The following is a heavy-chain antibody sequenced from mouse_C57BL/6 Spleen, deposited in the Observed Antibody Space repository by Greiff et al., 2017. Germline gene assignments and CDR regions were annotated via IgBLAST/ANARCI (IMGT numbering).Heavy chain of an antibody. D-gene: IGHD2-1*01. CDR2: IDPEDGET. CDR3: ARSGNYEDYFDY. J-gene: IGHJ2*01. V-gene: IGHV14-2*01. Sequence: ELKLQESGAELVKPGASVKLSCTASGFNIKDYYMHWVKQRTEQGLEWIGRIDPEDGETKYAPKFQGKATITADTSPTTAYLQLSSLTSEDTAVYYCARSGNYEDYFDYWGQGTTLTVSS. CDR1: GFNIKDYY.